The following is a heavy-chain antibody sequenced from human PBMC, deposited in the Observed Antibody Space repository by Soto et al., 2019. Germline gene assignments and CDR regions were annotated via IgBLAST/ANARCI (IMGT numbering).Heavy chain of an antibody. CDR3: AGTTSHQWYYMDV. J-gene: IGHJ6*03. V-gene: IGHV6-1*01. CDR2: TYYRSRWYN. Sequence: SQTLSLTCAISGDSVSSNSAAWNWIRLSPSRGLEWLAGTYYRSRWYNDYAVSVRSRITVNPDTSKNQFSLQLTSVTPEDTAVYYCAGTTSHQWYYMDVWGKGTKVTVSS. D-gene: IGHD1-7*01. CDR1: GDSVSSNSAA.